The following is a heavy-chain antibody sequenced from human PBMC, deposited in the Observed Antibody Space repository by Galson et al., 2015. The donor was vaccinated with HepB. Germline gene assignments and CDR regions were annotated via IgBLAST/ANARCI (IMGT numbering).Heavy chain of an antibody. CDR3: ARTPVGRITIFGAAERGYNWFDP. CDR2: INAGNGNT. D-gene: IGHD3-3*01. CDR1: GYTFTSYA. Sequence: SVKVSCKASGYTFTSYAMHWVRQAPGQRLEWMGWINAGNGNTKYSQKFQGRVTITRDTSASTAYMELSSLRSEDTAVYYCARTPVGRITIFGAAERGYNWFDPWGQGTLVTVSS. J-gene: IGHJ5*02. V-gene: IGHV1-3*01.